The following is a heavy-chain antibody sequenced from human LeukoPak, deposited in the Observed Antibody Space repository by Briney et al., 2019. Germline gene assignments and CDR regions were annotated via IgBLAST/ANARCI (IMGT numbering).Heavy chain of an antibody. V-gene: IGHV3-23*01. D-gene: IGHD2-21*01. CDR3: AKLAGGGGDAYYYYMDV. Sequence: GGSLRLSCAASGFTFSSYAMSWVRQAPGKGLEWVSAISGSGGSTYYADSVKGRFTISRDNSKNTLYLQMNSLRAEDTAVYYCAKLAGGGGDAYYYYMDVWGKGTTVTVSS. CDR1: GFTFSSYA. CDR2: ISGSGGST. J-gene: IGHJ6*03.